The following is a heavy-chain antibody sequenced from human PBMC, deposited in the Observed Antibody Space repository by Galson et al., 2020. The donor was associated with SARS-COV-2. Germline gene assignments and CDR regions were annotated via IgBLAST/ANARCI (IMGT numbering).Heavy chain of an antibody. CDR1: GFTFDDYA. CDR3: AKDLRPVEMGIDY. CDR2: ISWNSGSI. J-gene: IGHJ4*02. Sequence: GGSLRLSCAASGFTFDDYAMHWVRQAPGKGLEWVSGISWNSGSIGYADSVKGRFTISRDNAKNSLYLQMNSLRAEDTALYYCAKDLRPVEMGIDYWGQGTLVTVSS. D-gene: IGHD7-27*01. V-gene: IGHV3-9*01.